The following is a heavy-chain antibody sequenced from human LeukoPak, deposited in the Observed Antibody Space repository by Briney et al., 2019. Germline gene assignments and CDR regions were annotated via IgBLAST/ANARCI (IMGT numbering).Heavy chain of an antibody. CDR3: AKDRYYYDSSGYYDY. V-gene: IGHV3-23*01. CDR2: ISGSGGST. CDR1: GFTFSSYA. Sequence: PGGSLRLSCAASGFTFSSYAVNWVRQAPGKGLEWVSAISGSGGSTYYADSVKGRFTISRDNSKNTLYLQMNSLRAEDTAVYYCAKDRYYYDSSGYYDYWGQGTLVTVSS. D-gene: IGHD3-22*01. J-gene: IGHJ4*02.